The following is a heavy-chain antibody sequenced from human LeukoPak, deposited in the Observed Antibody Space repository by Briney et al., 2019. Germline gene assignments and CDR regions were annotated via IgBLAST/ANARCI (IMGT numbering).Heavy chain of an antibody. D-gene: IGHD4-11*01. J-gene: IGHJ3*02. Sequence: GGSLRLSCAASGFTFSSYAMSWVRQAPGKGLEWVSAISGSGGSTYYADSVKGRFTISRDNSKNTLYLQMNSLRAEDTAVYYCANSLTNLFAFDIWGQGTMVTASS. CDR1: GFTFSSYA. V-gene: IGHV3-23*01. CDR2: ISGSGGST. CDR3: ANSLTNLFAFDI.